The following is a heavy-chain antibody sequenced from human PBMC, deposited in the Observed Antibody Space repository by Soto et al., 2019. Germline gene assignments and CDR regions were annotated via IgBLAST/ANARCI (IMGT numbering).Heavy chain of an antibody. CDR1: GFTFNDNP. Sequence: EVQLVESGGDLVQPGGSLRLSCSASGFTFNDNPIYWVRQPPGKGLEYVSLISANGGSTHYADSVKGRFSISRDNSENTLYLQMSSLRDEDTAVYYCVKGAGWLQDVDYWGQGTLVTVSS. CDR2: ISANGGST. D-gene: IGHD5-12*01. J-gene: IGHJ4*02. CDR3: VKGAGWLQDVDY. V-gene: IGHV3-64D*08.